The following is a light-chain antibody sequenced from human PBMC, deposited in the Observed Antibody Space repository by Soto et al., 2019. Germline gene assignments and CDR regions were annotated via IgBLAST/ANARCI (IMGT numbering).Light chain of an antibody. J-gene: IGKJ3*01. Sequence: DIQMTQSPSSLSASVGDRVTITCQASQDISNYLNWYQQKPGKAPKLLIYDASNLETGVPSRFSGSGSGTDFTFTISSLHAEYIATYYCQQYDKGFGPGTKVDIK. CDR2: DAS. CDR1: QDISNY. V-gene: IGKV1-33*01. CDR3: QQYDKG.